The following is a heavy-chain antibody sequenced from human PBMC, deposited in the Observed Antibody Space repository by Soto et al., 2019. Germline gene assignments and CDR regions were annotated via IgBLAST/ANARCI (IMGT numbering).Heavy chain of an antibody. Sequence: GGSLRLSCAASGFTFDDYGMHWVRQAPGKGLEWVSGISWNSGSIGYADSVKGRFTISRDNAKNSLYLQMNSLRAEDTALYYCAKDISSSGWKYYFDYWGQGTLVTVSS. CDR3: AKDISSSGWKYYFDY. J-gene: IGHJ4*02. D-gene: IGHD6-19*01. CDR1: GFTFDDYG. CDR2: ISWNSGSI. V-gene: IGHV3-9*01.